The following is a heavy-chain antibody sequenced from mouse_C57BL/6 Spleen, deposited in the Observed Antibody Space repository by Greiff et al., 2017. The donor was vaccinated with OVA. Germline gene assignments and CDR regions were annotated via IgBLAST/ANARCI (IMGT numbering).Heavy chain of an antibody. CDR1: GFTFSDYG. D-gene: IGHD2-3*01. CDR3: ARDGYYEAMDY. Sequence: EVKLMESGGGLVKPGGSLKLSCAASGFTFSDYGMHWVRQAPEKGLEWVAYISSGSSTIYYADTVKGRFTISRDNAKNTLFLQMTSLRSEDTAMYYCARDGYYEAMDYWGQGTSVTVSS. V-gene: IGHV5-17*01. CDR2: ISSGSSTI. J-gene: IGHJ4*01.